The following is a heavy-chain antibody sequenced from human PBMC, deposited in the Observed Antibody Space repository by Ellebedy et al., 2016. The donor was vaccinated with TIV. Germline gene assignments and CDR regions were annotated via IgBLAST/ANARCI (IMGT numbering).Heavy chain of an antibody. CDR3: ARMPDDYYGSGAYGMDV. V-gene: IGHV2-70*11. CDR1: GGSISSYY. D-gene: IGHD3-10*01. Sequence: TLSLTCTVSGGSISSYYWSWIRQPPGKALEWLARIDWDDDKYYSTSLKTRLTISKDTSKNQVVLTVTNMDPVDTATYYCARMPDDYYGSGAYGMDVWGQGTTVTVSS. CDR2: IDWDDDK. J-gene: IGHJ6*02.